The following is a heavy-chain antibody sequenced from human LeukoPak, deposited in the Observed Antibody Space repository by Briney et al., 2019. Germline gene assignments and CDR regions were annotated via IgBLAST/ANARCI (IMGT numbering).Heavy chain of an antibody. J-gene: IGHJ1*01. Sequence: GGSLRLSSAASGFTVSSNYMGWVRQAPGKGLEWVSVIYSGGSTYYADSVKGRFTISRDNSKNTLYLQMNSLRAEDTAVYYCARLGTYVRYFQHWGQGTLVTVSS. V-gene: IGHV3-66*04. D-gene: IGHD3-10*02. CDR3: ARLGTYVRYFQH. CDR2: IYSGGST. CDR1: GFTVSSNY.